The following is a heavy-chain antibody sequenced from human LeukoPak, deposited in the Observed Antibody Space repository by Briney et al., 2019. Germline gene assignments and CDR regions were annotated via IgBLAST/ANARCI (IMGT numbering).Heavy chain of an antibody. CDR2: IYHSGST. V-gene: IGHV4-30-2*01. Sequence: SETLSLTCTVSGGPISSGGYYWSWIRQPPGKGLEWIGYIYHSGSTYYNPSLKSRVTISVDRSKNQFSLKLSSVTAADTAVYYCARGMGSSESDYWGQGTLVTVSS. CDR3: ARGMGSSESDY. D-gene: IGHD6-6*01. J-gene: IGHJ4*02. CDR1: GGPISSGGYY.